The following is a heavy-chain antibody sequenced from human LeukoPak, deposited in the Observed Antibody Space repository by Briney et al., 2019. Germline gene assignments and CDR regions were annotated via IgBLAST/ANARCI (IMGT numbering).Heavy chain of an antibody. Sequence: SETLSLTCTVSGGSISSSSYYWGWIRQPPGKGLEWIGSIYYSGSTYYNPSLKSRVTISVDTSKNQFSLKLSSVTAADTAVYYCARQDTELSWGSYDDWGQGTLVTVSS. V-gene: IGHV4-39*01. J-gene: IGHJ4*02. D-gene: IGHD3-16*01. CDR1: GGSISSSSYY. CDR2: IYYSGST. CDR3: ARQDTELSWGSYDD.